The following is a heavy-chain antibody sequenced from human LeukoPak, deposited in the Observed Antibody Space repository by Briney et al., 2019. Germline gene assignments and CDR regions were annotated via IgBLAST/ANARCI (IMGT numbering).Heavy chain of an antibody. CDR3: ARLGAARLRLPSTHFDY. D-gene: IGHD6-6*01. J-gene: IGHJ4*02. Sequence: GESLKISCKGSGYSFTSYWIGWVRQMPGKGLEWMGIIYPGDSDTRYSPSFQGQVTISADKSISTAYLQWSSLKASDTAMYYCARLGAARLRLPSTHFDYWGQGTLVTVSS. V-gene: IGHV5-51*01. CDR1: GYSFTSYW. CDR2: IYPGDSDT.